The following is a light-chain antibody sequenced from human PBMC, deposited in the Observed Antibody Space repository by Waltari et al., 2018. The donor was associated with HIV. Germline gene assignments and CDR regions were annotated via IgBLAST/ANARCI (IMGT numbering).Light chain of an antibody. CDR2: QDT. CDR1: QLGDKY. CDR3: QASDTWTV. Sequence: SYELTQPPSVSVSPGQTARITCPGDQLGDKYVSWYQQRPGQSPVLLIYQDTKRPSGIPERFSGSNSGNTATLTISGAQAMDESDYYCQASDTWTVFGGGTKLTVL. V-gene: IGLV3-1*01. J-gene: IGLJ2*01.